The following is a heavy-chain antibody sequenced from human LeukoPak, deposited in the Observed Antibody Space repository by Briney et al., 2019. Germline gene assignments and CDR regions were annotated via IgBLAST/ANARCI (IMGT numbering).Heavy chain of an antibody. J-gene: IGHJ3*02. Sequence: GGSLRLSCAASGFTFSRHNMNWVRQAPGKGLEWVSSISSSGSHIYYADSVKGRFTISRDNAKNSVYLQMNSLRAEDTAVYYCARVGIFDAFDIWGQGTMVTVAS. CDR3: ARVGIFDAFDI. V-gene: IGHV3-21*01. D-gene: IGHD2/OR15-2a*01. CDR1: GFTFSRHN. CDR2: ISSSGSHI.